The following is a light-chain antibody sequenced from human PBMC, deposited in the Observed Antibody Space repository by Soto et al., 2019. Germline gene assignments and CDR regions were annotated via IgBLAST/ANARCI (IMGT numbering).Light chain of an antibody. CDR2: AAS. J-gene: IGKJ5*01. CDR1: QSVSSSC. CDR3: KQYGSSIK. Sequence: ESVLTQSPGTLSLSPGERATLSCRASQSVSSSCVAWYQQKPGQAPRLVIYAASSTATGIPDRFSRRGSRTAFNITISRLEPDDVVVYYRKQYGSSIKLGQGTRLDIK. V-gene: IGKV3-20*01.